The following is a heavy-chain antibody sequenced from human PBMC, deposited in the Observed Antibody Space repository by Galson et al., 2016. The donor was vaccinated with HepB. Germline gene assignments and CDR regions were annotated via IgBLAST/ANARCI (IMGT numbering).Heavy chain of an antibody. V-gene: IGHV4-39*01. CDR2: IYYSGNT. D-gene: IGHD2-21*01. CDR3: ARHDWRGGTDAFDI. CDR1: GGSISSTDDY. J-gene: IGHJ3*02. Sequence: SETLSLTCTVPGGSISSTDDYWGWIRQPPGKGLEWIGSIYYSGNTYYNSSLKSRVTISVDTSKNQFSLKVSSVTASDSAVYYCARHDWRGGTDAFDIWGQGTMVSVS.